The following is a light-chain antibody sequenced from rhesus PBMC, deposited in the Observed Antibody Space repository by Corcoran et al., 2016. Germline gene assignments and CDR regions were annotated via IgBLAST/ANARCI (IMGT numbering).Light chain of an antibody. CDR1: QGISTY. CDR3: LQYNSNPLT. Sequence: DIQMTQSPSSLSASVGDRVTITCRASQGISTYLNWYQQKPGKAPKRLSYAASRLESGVPSRFSGSGSGTDFTLTISSLQPEDFATYYCLQYNSNPLTFGGGTKVEIK. J-gene: IGKJ4*01. V-gene: IGKV1-43*01. CDR2: AAS.